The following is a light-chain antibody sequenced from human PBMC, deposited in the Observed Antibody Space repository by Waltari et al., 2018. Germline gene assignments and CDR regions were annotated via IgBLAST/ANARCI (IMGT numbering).Light chain of an antibody. J-gene: IGKJ4*01. Sequence: EIVLTQSPGTLSLSPGERATLSCRASQSVSSSYLAWYQQKPGQAPRLLIYDASSRATGIPDRFSGSGSGTDFTLTISRLEPEDFAVYYCQQYGRSPPVTFGGGTKLEIK. CDR2: DAS. CDR1: QSVSSSY. CDR3: QQYGRSPPVT. V-gene: IGKV3-20*01.